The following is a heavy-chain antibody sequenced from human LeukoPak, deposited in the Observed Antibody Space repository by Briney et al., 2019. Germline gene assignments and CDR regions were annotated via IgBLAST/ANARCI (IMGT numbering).Heavy chain of an antibody. V-gene: IGHV1-69*13. D-gene: IGHD3-22*01. Sequence: GASVKVSCKASGYTFINYDIRWVRQAPGQGLEWMGGIIPIFGTANYAQKFQGRVTITADESTSTAYMELSSLRSEDTAVYYCARDYGYYDSSYGYFDYWGQGTLVTVSS. CDR2: IIPIFGTA. CDR1: GYTFINYD. CDR3: ARDYGYYDSSYGYFDY. J-gene: IGHJ4*02.